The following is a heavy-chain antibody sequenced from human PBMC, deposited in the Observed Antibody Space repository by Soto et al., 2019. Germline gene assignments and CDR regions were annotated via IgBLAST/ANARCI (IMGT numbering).Heavy chain of an antibody. J-gene: IGHJ4*02. CDR2: IHGDGGKI. CDR3: ARDFYGGYTYGPGDY. Sequence: GGSLRLSCEASGFTFTTCWMTWVRQAPGKGLEWVANIHGDGGKIYYVDSVKGRFTISRDNAKRSLYLQMNSLRAEDTAVYYCARDFYGGYTYGPGDYWGQGALVTVSS. CDR1: GFTFTTCW. D-gene: IGHD5-18*01. V-gene: IGHV3-7*01.